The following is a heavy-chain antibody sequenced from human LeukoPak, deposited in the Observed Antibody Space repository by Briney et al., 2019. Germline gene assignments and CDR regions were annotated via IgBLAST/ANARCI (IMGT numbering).Heavy chain of an antibody. V-gene: IGHV4-59*01. CDR3: ASSDDSSGSPFDY. Sequence: SETLSLTCTVSGDSISSYYWSWIRQPPGKGLEWIGYIYYSGSTNYNPSLKSRVTISVDTSKNQFSLKLSSVTAADTAVYYCASSDDSSGSPFDYWGQGTLVTVSS. CDR2: IYYSGST. D-gene: IGHD3-22*01. CDR1: GDSISSYY. J-gene: IGHJ4*02.